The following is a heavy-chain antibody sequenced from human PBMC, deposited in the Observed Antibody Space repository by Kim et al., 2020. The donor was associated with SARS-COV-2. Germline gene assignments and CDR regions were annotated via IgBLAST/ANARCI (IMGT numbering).Heavy chain of an antibody. Sequence: GATNYNPSLKSRVTMSVDTSQNQFSLKLNSMTAADTAVYFCAGGGGWLTDHWGQGTLVIVSS. D-gene: IGHD6-19*01. J-gene: IGHJ4*02. V-gene: IGHV4-59*09. CDR3: AGGGGWLTDH. CDR2: GAT.